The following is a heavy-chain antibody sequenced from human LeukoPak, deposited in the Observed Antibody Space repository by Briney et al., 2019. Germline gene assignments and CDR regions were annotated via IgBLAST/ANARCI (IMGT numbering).Heavy chain of an antibody. J-gene: IGHJ4*02. D-gene: IGHD3-10*01. V-gene: IGHV3-48*03. Sequence: GGSLRLSCAASGFTFSSYEMNWVRQAPGKGLEWVSYISSSGSTIYYADSVKGRFTISRDNAKNSLYLQMNSLRAEDTAVYYCARVHSFDSGNYWGQGTLVTVSS. CDR3: ARVHSFDSGNY. CDR1: GFTFSSYE. CDR2: ISSSGSTI.